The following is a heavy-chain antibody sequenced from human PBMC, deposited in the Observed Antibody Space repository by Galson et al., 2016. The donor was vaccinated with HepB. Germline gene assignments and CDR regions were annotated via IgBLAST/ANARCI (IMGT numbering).Heavy chain of an antibody. CDR1: GGSISSKNFY. J-gene: IGHJ3*01. CDR2: IFYAGGT. D-gene: IGHD3-16*01. V-gene: IGHV4-39*01. CDR3: ARRSLAWGGAFAV. Sequence: ETLSLTCTVSGGSISSKNFYWAWIRQPPGKGLEWIGSIFYAGGTYYGPSFKSRVTISVDTSKNQFSLKLRSVTATDTAVYYCARRSLAWGGAFAVWGQGTMVTASS.